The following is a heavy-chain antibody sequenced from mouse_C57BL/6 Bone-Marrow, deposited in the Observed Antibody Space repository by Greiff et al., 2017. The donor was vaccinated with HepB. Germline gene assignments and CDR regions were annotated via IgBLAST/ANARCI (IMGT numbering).Heavy chain of an antibody. Sequence: EVMLVESGGGLVKPGGSLKLSCAASGFTFSSYAMSWVRQTPEKRLEWVATISDGGSYTYYPDNVKGRFTISRDNAKNNLYLQMSHLKSEDTAMYYCARGHYYGSSYAYYYAMDYWGQGTSVTVSS. D-gene: IGHD1-1*01. CDR1: GFTFSSYA. V-gene: IGHV5-4*03. J-gene: IGHJ4*01. CDR2: ISDGGSYT. CDR3: ARGHYYGSSYAYYYAMDY.